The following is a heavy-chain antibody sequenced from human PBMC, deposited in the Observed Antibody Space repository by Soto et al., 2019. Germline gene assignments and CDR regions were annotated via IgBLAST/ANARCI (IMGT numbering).Heavy chain of an antibody. D-gene: IGHD4-17*01. V-gene: IGHV4-59*01. J-gene: IGHJ4*02. Sequence: QVQLQESGPGLVKPSETLSLTCTVSGGSISGSYWSWIRQPPGKGLEWIGYIYDSGSTGYNPSLKSRVTISVDTSKNQFSLKLSSVTAADTAVLYCARGDGDYDYWGQGTRVTVSS. CDR2: IYDSGST. CDR3: ARGDGDYDY. CDR1: GGSISGSY.